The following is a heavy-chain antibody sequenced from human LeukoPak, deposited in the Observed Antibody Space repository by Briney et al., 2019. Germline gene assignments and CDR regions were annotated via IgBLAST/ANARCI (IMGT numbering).Heavy chain of an antibody. CDR3: ASLHQVRGLTVFDY. D-gene: IGHD3-10*01. V-gene: IGHV4-34*01. CDR2: INRSGSA. CDR1: GGSFNDYY. Sequence: SETLSLTCALYGGSFNDYYWSWIRQPPGKGLEWIGEINRSGSANYNPSLKSRVTTSVDTSKNQFSLMLSSVTAADTAVYYCASLHQVRGLTVFDYWGQGTLVTVSS. J-gene: IGHJ4*02.